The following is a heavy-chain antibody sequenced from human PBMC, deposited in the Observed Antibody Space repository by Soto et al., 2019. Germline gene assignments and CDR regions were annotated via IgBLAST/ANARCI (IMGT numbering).Heavy chain of an antibody. CDR1: GGTFSSYA. CDR2: IIPIFGTA. J-gene: IGHJ4*02. D-gene: IGHD6-13*01. Sequence: QVQLVQSGAEVKKPGSSVKVSCKASGGTFSSYAISWVRQAPGQGHEWMGGIIPIFGTANYAQKFQGRVTITADESTSTAYMKLSSLRSEDTAVYYCARTPSIAAAGIAYFDYWGQGNLVTVSS. CDR3: ARTPSIAAAGIAYFDY. V-gene: IGHV1-69*01.